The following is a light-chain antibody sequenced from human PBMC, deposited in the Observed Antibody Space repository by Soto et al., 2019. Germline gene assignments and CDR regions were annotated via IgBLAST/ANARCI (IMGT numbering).Light chain of an antibody. V-gene: IGKV1-5*01. CDR1: QRIRSW. Sequence: IEKTPSPSSPGAPVGYSMPITCRASQRIRSWLAWYQQKPGKAPKLLIYDASSLESGVPSRFSGSGSGTEFTLTINSLQPDDFATYYCQQYNSYSQTFGQGTKVDI. CDR2: DAS. J-gene: IGKJ1*01. CDR3: QQYNSYSQT.